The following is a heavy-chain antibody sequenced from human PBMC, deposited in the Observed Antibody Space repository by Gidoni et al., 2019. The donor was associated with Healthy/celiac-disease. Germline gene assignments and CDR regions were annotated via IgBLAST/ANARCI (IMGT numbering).Heavy chain of an antibody. V-gene: IGHV3-23*01. CDR2: ISGSGGST. J-gene: IGHJ4*02. Sequence: EVQLLESGGGLVQPGGSLRLFCAASGFTFSSYAMGWVRQAPGKGLEWVSAISGSGGSTYYADSVKGRFTISRDNSKNTLYLQMNSLRAEDTAVYYCVELSAPLEYWGQGTLVTVSS. D-gene: IGHD1-26*01. CDR3: VELSAPLEY. CDR1: GFTFSSYA.